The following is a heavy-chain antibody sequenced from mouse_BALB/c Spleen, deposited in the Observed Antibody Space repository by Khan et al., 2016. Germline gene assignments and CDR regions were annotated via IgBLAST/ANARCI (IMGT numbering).Heavy chain of an antibody. CDR2: INPSTGYT. Sequence: VQLQESGAELAKPGASVKMSCTASGYPFTSYWMHWVKQRPGQGLEWIGYINPSTGYTEYNQKFKDKATLTADKSSSTAYMQLSSLTSEDSAVYYCARTARATSAMDYWGQGTSVTVSS. V-gene: IGHV1-7*01. J-gene: IGHJ4*01. CDR3: ARTARATSAMDY. D-gene: IGHD3-1*01. CDR1: GYPFTSYW.